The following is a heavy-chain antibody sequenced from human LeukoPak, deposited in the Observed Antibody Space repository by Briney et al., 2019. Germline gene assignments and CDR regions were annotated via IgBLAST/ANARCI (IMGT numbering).Heavy chain of an antibody. J-gene: IGHJ4*02. CDR1: GFTFSFYW. CDR2: IKQDGSEK. CDR3: ARRQGDYFDY. V-gene: IGHV3-7*01. Sequence: GGSLRLSCAASGFTFSFYWMSWVRQAPGKGLEWVANIKQDGSEKYYVDSVKGRFTISRDNAKNSLYLQMNGLRAEDTAVYYCARRQGDYFDYWGQGTLVTVSS.